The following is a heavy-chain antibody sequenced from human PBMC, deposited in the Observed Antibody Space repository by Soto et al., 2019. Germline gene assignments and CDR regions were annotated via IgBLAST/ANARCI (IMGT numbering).Heavy chain of an antibody. J-gene: IGHJ3*01. Sequence: GGSLRLSCVASGFPYSVYSMDWVRRVPGKGLEWLAYVSPGGDTVHYADSVNGRFFISRDTPRNSVFLQMNSLRHEDTAVYYCVRGSRANCFDLWGPGTVVTVS. CDR2: VSPGGDTV. CDR1: GFPYSVYS. CDR3: VRGSRANCFDL. V-gene: IGHV3-48*02.